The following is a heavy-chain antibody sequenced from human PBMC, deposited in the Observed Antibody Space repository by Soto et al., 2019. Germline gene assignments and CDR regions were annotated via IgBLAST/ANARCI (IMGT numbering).Heavy chain of an antibody. CDR3: ARARVRKGSYYYYGMDV. Sequence: SGPLYLTCTVSGCSISSYYWSWIRQPPGKGLEWIGYIYYSWSTIYHPSLKSRVTISVDTSKNQFSLKLSSVTAADTAVYYCARARVRKGSYYYYGMDVWGQGTTVTVSS. CDR2: IYYSWST. J-gene: IGHJ6*02. D-gene: IGHD3-22*01. V-gene: IGHV4-59*01. CDR1: GCSISSYY.